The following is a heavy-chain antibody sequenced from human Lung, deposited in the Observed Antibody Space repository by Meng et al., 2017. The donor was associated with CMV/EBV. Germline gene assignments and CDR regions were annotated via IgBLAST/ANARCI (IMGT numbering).Heavy chain of an antibody. J-gene: IGHJ5*02. V-gene: IGHV3-23*01. CDR1: GLTFGSDP. CDR3: ARGGPEGGEHRIDR. CDR2: ISGSGGST. D-gene: IGHD2-21*01. Sequence: GESLKISCVSSGLTFGSDPITWVRQAPGKGREWGSSISGSGGSTYSADSVQGRFTISRDNSKNTRYLQMSALRDEDTALYYCARGGPEGGEHRIDRWGQGTMVTVSS.